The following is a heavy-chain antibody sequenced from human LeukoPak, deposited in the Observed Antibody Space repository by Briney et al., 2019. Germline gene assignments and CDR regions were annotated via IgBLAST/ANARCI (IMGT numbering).Heavy chain of an antibody. Sequence: SETLSLTCTVSGHSISSGYYWSWIRQPPGKGLEWIGYIYYSGSTNYNPSLKSRVTISVDTSKNQFSLKLSSVTAADTAVYYCIYGSGSQFDYWGQGTLVTVSS. D-gene: IGHD3-10*01. CDR3: IYGSGSQFDY. CDR2: IYYSGST. CDR1: GHSISSGYY. V-gene: IGHV4-59*08. J-gene: IGHJ4*02.